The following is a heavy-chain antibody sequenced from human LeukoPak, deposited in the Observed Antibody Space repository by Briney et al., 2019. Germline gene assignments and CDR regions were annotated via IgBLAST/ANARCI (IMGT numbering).Heavy chain of an antibody. CDR3: ARRKTARVATTYYYYGMDV. V-gene: IGHV4-39*01. CDR1: GGSINSASYY. D-gene: IGHD5-24*01. Sequence: PSETLSLTCTVPGGSINSASYYWGWIRQPPGQGLEWIGSIYYSGSTHHSPSLQSRVTMSVDTSKNQFSLKLSSVTAADTAVYYCARRKTARVATTYYYYGMDVWSLGTTVTVSS. CDR2: IYYSGST. J-gene: IGHJ6*01.